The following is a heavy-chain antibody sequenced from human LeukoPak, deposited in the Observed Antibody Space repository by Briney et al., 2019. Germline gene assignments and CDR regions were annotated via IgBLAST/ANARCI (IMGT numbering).Heavy chain of an antibody. Sequence: GGSLRLSCAASGFTFSSYAMSWVRQVPGKGLEWVSATSGSGGSTYYADSVKGRFTISRDNSKNTLYLQMNSLRAEDTAVYYCAKDQTIAVAGHFDYWGQGTLVTVSS. D-gene: IGHD6-19*01. V-gene: IGHV3-23*01. CDR2: TSGSGGST. J-gene: IGHJ4*02. CDR3: AKDQTIAVAGHFDY. CDR1: GFTFSSYA.